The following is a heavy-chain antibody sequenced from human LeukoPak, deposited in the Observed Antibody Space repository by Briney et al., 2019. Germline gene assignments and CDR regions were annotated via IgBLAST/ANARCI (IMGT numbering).Heavy chain of an antibody. CDR1: GFTFSSYA. CDR3: AKDYPWDDFWSPSPSMDV. Sequence: GGSLRLSCAASGFTFSSYAMSWVRQAPGKGLEWVSAISGSGGTTYYTDSVKGRFTISRDNSKNTLYLQMNSLRTEDTAVYYCAKDYPWDDFWSPSPSMDVWGKGTTVSVSS. D-gene: IGHD3-3*01. V-gene: IGHV3-23*01. J-gene: IGHJ6*03. CDR2: ISGSGGTT.